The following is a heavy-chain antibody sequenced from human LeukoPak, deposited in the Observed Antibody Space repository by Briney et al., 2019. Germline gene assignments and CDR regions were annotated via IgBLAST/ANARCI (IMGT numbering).Heavy chain of an antibody. CDR1: GFTFSSYA. CDR3: AGGGGGRAAAVGY. D-gene: IGHD6-13*01. CDR2: ISYDGSNK. V-gene: IGHV3-30*04. J-gene: IGHJ4*02. Sequence: GGSLRLSCAASGFTFSSYAMHWVRQAPGKGLEWVAVISYDGSNKYYADSVKGRFTISRDNSKNTLYLQMNSLRAEDTAVYYCAGGGGGRAAAVGYWGQGTLVTVPS.